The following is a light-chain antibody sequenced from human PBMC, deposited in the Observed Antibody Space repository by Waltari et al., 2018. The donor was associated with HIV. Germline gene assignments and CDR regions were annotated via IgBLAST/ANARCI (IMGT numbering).Light chain of an antibody. Sequence: DIQMTQSPSSVSASVGGAVSISCRASQNIVRALAWYQLKPGRAPRLLIYEASRLDEGVPTRFKGSGSRSNFTLGITNLQPEDFAIYLCQQAKNFPHTFAGGTRVE. CDR2: EAS. V-gene: IGKV1-12*01. CDR1: QNIVRA. J-gene: IGKJ4*01. CDR3: QQAKNFPHT.